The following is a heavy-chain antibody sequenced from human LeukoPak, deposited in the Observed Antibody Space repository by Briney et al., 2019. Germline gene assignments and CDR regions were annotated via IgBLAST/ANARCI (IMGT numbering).Heavy chain of an antibody. CDR1: GFTFSSYA. CDR2: ISGSGGST. D-gene: IGHD3-10*01. V-gene: IGHV3-23*01. CDR3: AKDIQYYYGSGSYYNL. J-gene: IGHJ5*02. Sequence: GGSLRLSCAASGFTFSSYAMSWVRQAPGKGLEWVSAISGSGGSTYYADSVKGRFTISRDNSKNTLYLQMNGLRAEDAAVYYCAKDIQYYYGSGSYYNLWGQGTLVTVSS.